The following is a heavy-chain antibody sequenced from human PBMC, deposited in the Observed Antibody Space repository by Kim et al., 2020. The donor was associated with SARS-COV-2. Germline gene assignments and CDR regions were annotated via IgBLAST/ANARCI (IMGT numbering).Heavy chain of an antibody. J-gene: IGHJ4*02. CDR1: GFNFGTHW. V-gene: IGHV3-74*01. CDR3: ARGLAGGLDY. Sequence: GGSLRLSCAASGFNFGTHWMHWVRQGPAKGLEWVSRIKSDGTTTNYAASVKGRFTISRDNARNTLYLQMNSLRVEDTAVYYCARGLAGGLDYWGQGSLVMVSS. D-gene: IGHD3-16*01. CDR2: IKSDGTTT.